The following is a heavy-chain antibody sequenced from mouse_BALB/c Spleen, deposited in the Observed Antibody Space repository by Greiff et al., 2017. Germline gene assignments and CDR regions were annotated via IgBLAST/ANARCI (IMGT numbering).Heavy chain of an antibody. CDR3: ARSEGGYYGFAY. J-gene: IGHJ3*01. V-gene: IGHV1-7*01. CDR1: GYTFTSYW. CDR2: INPSTGYT. Sequence: QVQLKESGAELAKLGASVKMSCKASGYTFTSYWMYWVKQRPGQGLEWIGYINPSTGYTEYNQKFKDKATLTADKSSSTAYMQLSSLTSEDSAVYYCARSEGGYYGFAYWGQGTLVTVSA. D-gene: IGHD2-3*01.